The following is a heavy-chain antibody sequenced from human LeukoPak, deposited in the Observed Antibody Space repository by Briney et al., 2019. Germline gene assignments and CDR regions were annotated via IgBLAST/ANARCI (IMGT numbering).Heavy chain of an antibody. D-gene: IGHD2-2*01. J-gene: IGHJ5*02. CDR1: GYTFTSYG. V-gene: IGHV1-18*01. Sequence: GASVKVSCKASGYTFTSYGISWVRQAPGQGLEWMGWISAYNGNTNYAQKLQGRVTMTTDTSTDTAYMELSSLRSEDTAVYYCATETIGTGTDIVVVPAATRWFDPWGQGTLVTVSS. CDR3: ATETIGTGTDIVVVPAATRWFDP. CDR2: ISAYNGNT.